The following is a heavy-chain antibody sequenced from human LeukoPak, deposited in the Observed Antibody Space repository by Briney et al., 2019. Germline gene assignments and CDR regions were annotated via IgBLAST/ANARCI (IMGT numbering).Heavy chain of an antibody. CDR2: TYYRSKWYN. V-gene: IGHV6-1*01. CDR3: AREVAGTGAFDI. D-gene: IGHD6-19*01. J-gene: IGHJ3*02. Sequence: SQTLSPTCAISGDSVSSNTAAWNWISQSPSRGLEWLGRTYYRSKWYNDYAISVKGRITVNPDTSKNQVSLQLNSLTPEDTAIYYCAREVAGTGAFDIWGQGTVVTVSS. CDR1: GDSVSSNTAA.